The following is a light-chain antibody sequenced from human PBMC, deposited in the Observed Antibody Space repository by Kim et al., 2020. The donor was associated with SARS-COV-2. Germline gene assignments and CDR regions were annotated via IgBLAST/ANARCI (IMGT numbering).Light chain of an antibody. CDR2: AAS. CDR1: QRISSY. V-gene: IGKV1-39*01. CDR3: QQSYSTPRT. Sequence: ATVGDRVTITCRASQRISSYLNWYQQKPGKAPKLLIYAASSLQSGVPSRFSGSGSGTDFTLTISSLQPEDFATYYCQQSYSTPRTFGQVTKVDIK. J-gene: IGKJ1*01.